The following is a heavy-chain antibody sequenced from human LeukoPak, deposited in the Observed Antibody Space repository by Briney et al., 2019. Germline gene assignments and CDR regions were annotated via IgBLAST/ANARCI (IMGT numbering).Heavy chain of an antibody. V-gene: IGHV3-23*05. CDR3: AAAMTEYWYLDL. CDR2: VVNSGSNT. CDR1: GFTFSTYD. J-gene: IGHJ2*01. D-gene: IGHD2-21*02. Sequence: PGGSLRLSCAASGFTFSTYDMSWVRQAPGKGLEWVSGVVNSGSNTYYVDPVKGRFTISRDNSENMLWLQMNSPRAEDTAVYYCAAAMTEYWYLDLWGRGTLVTVSS.